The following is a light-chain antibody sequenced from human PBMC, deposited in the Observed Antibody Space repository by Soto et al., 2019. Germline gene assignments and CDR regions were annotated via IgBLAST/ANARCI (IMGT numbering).Light chain of an antibody. V-gene: IGLV2-14*01. Sequence: QSVLTKPASVTGSPGQSIAISCIGTSSDIGSYNYVSWYQQHPGKAPKLMIYDVSNRPSGVSDRFSGSKSGNTASLTISGLQAEDEADYYCKSFTTSSTYVFGTGTKVTVL. J-gene: IGLJ1*01. CDR2: DVS. CDR3: KSFTTSSTYV. CDR1: SSDIGSYNY.